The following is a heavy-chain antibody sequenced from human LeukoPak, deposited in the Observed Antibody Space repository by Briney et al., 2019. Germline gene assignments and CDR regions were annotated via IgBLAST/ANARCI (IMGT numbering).Heavy chain of an antibody. J-gene: IGHJ6*02. D-gene: IGHD4-17*01. CDR2: IYYSGST. CDR1: GGSISSYY. Sequence: PSETLSLTCTVSGGSISSYYWSWIRQPPGKGLEWIGYIYYSGSTNYNPSLKSRVTISVDTSKNQFSLKLSSVTAADTAVYYCARLRLTMVTTTLSYYYYGMDVWGQGTTVTVSS. V-gene: IGHV4-59*08. CDR3: ARLRLTMVTTTLSYYYYGMDV.